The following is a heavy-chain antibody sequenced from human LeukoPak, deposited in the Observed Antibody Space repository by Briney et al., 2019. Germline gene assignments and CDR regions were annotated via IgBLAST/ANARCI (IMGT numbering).Heavy chain of an antibody. Sequence: ASVKVSCRASGYTFTGYYMHWVRQAPGQGLEWMGWINPNSGGTNYAQKFQGRVTMTRDTSISTAYMELSRLRSDDTAVYYCARSKRITMVRGVHQIDYWGQGTLATVSS. V-gene: IGHV1-2*02. D-gene: IGHD3-10*01. CDR2: INPNSGGT. CDR1: GYTFTGYY. CDR3: ARSKRITMVRGVHQIDY. J-gene: IGHJ4*02.